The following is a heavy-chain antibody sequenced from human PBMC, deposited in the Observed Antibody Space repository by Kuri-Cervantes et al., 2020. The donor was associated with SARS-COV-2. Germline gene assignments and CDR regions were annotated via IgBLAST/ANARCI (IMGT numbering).Heavy chain of an antibody. J-gene: IGHJ4*02. CDR3: AFSGGDRYYFDY. V-gene: IGHV3-30-3*01. D-gene: IGHD2-21*02. Sequence: GESLKISCAASGFTFSSYAMHWVRQAPGKGLEWVAVISYDGSNKYYADSVKGRFTISRDNSKNTLYLQMNSLRAEDTAAYYCAFSGGDRYYFDYWGQGTLVTVSS. CDR2: ISYDGSNK. CDR1: GFTFSSYA.